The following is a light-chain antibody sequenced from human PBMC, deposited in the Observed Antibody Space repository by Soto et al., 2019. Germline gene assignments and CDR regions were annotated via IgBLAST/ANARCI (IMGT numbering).Light chain of an antibody. CDR3: QQRSNWPKIN. CDR1: QSVSKY. CDR2: DAS. Sequence: EIVLTQSPATLSLSPGERATLSCRASQSVSKYLAWYQQKPGQAPRLLIHDASNRATGIPARFSGSGSGTDFTLTISSLEPEDFGVYYCQQRSNWPKINFGGGTKVEIK. V-gene: IGKV3-11*01. J-gene: IGKJ4*01.